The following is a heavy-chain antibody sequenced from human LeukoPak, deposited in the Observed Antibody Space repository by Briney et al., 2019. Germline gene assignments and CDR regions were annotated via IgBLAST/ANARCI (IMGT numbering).Heavy chain of an antibody. Sequence: GGSLRLSCAASGFTFSSYAMSWVRQAPGKGPEWVSYISSSSDLVSYVASVKGRFTVSRDNAKNSLFLQMNSLRDEDTAVYYCARVLRGLYNLGDWGQGTLVTVSS. D-gene: IGHD3-10*01. CDR2: ISSSSDLV. V-gene: IGHV3-48*02. J-gene: IGHJ4*02. CDR3: ARVLRGLYNLGD. CDR1: GFTFSSYA.